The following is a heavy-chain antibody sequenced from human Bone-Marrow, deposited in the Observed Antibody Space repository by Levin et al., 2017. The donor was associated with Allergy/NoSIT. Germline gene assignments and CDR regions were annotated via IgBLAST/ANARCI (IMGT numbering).Heavy chain of an antibody. D-gene: IGHD3-3*02. Sequence: PGGSLRLSCAASGFTFSSYGMHWVRQAPGKGLEWVAVISYDGSNKYYADSVKGRFTISRDNSKNTLYLQMNSLRAEDTAVYYCAKIGFLEWLSPRGRQNNGMDVWGQGTTVTVSS. CDR2: ISYDGSNK. V-gene: IGHV3-30*18. J-gene: IGHJ6*02. CDR3: AKIGFLEWLSPRGRQNNGMDV. CDR1: GFTFSSYG.